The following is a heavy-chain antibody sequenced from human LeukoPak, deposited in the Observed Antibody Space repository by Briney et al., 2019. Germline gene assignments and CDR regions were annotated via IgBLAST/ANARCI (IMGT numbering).Heavy chain of an antibody. CDR3: ASVTNLRYYYGMDV. J-gene: IGHJ6*02. CDR1: GGSISSGGYS. D-gene: IGHD2-8*01. V-gene: IGHV4-30-2*01. CDR2: IYHSGST. Sequence: SETLSLTCTVSGGSISSGGYSWSWIRQPPGKGLEWIGYIYHSGSTYYNPSLKSRVTISVDRSKNQFSLKLSSVTAADTAVYYCASVTNLRYYYGMDVWGQGTRSPSP.